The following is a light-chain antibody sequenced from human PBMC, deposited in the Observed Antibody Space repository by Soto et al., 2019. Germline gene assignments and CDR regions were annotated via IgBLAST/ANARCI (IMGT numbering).Light chain of an antibody. CDR2: DVT. CDR1: SCDVGRYNY. J-gene: IGLJ1*01. V-gene: IGLV2-14*01. Sequence: QSALTQPASVSGSPGQSITISCTGTSCDVGRYNYVSWYQQYPGKAPKLMIYDVTNRPSGVSNRFSGSKSGNTASLPISGLQAEDEADYYCSSYTHSSTEVFGTGTKVTVL. CDR3: SSYTHSSTEV.